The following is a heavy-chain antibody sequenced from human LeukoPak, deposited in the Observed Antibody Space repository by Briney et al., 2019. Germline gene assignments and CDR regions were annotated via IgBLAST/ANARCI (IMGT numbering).Heavy chain of an antibody. CDR3: ARDGYCSSTSCKKGVIWFDS. CDR2: ISSSSSYI. D-gene: IGHD2-2*03. Sequence: GGSLRLSCAASGFTFSSYSMNWVRPAPGKGLEWVSSISSSSSYIYYADSVKGRFTISRDNAKNSLYLQMNSLRAEDTAVYYCARDGYCSSTSCKKGVIWFDSWGQGTLVTVSS. J-gene: IGHJ5*01. V-gene: IGHV3-21*01. CDR1: GFTFSSYS.